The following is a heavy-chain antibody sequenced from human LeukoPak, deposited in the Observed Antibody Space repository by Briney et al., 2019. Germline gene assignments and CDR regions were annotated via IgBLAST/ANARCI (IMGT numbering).Heavy chain of an antibody. Sequence: ASVKVSCKASGGTFSSYAISWVRQAPGQGLEWMGGIIPIFGTANYAQKFQGRVTITADKSTSTAYMELSSLRSDDTAVYYCATGQAIAAAGLRGWFDPWGQGTLVTVSS. J-gene: IGHJ5*02. CDR1: GGTFSSYA. CDR3: ATGQAIAAAGLRGWFDP. CDR2: IIPIFGTA. V-gene: IGHV1-69*06. D-gene: IGHD6-13*01.